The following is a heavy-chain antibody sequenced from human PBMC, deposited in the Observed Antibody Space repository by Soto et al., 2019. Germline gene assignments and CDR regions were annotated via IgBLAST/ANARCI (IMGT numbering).Heavy chain of an antibody. V-gene: IGHV4-4*07. D-gene: IGHD4-4*01. CDR3: ARGVYTVTTGNWFDP. J-gene: IGHJ5*02. CDR2: IYTSGST. CDR1: GGSISSYY. Sequence: SETLSLTCTVSGGSISSYYWSWIRQPAGKGLEWIGRIYTSGSTNYNPSLKSRVTMSVDTSKNQFSLKLSSVTAADTAVYYCARGVYTVTTGNWFDPWGQGTLVTVSS.